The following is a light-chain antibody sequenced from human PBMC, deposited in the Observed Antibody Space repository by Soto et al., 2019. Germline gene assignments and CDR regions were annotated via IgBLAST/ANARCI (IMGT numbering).Light chain of an antibody. V-gene: IGLV2-8*01. Sequence: QSALTQPPSASGSPGQSVTISCTGTSSDVGGYNSVSWYQQHPGKAPKLMIYEVTKRPSGVPDRFSGSKSGNTASLTVSGRQAEDEAVYYCSSFGGSDNLVFGGGTKVTVL. CDR1: SSDVGGYNS. CDR2: EVT. J-gene: IGLJ2*01. CDR3: SSFGGSDNLV.